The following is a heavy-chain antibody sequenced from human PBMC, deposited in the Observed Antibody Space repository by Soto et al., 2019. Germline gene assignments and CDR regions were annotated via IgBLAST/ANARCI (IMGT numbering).Heavy chain of an antibody. D-gene: IGHD5-18*01. V-gene: IGHV4-59*01. Sequence: PSESLSLTCTVSGGSISSYYWSWIRQPPGKGLEWIGYIYYSGSTNYNPSLKSRVTISVDTSKNQFSLKLSSVTAADTAVYYCAREDVDTDYFDYWGQGTLVTVSS. J-gene: IGHJ4*02. CDR2: IYYSGST. CDR3: AREDVDTDYFDY. CDR1: GGSISSYY.